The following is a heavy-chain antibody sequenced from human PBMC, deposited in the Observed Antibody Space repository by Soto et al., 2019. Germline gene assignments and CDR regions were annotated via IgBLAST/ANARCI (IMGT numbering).Heavy chain of an antibody. CDR1: GGSLSSYY. Sequence: PSETLSLTCTVSGGSLSSYYWSWIRQPPGKGLEWVGYMYNSGSANYNPSLKSRVTISVDMSQNQFSLKLTSVTDDTAVYYCTTGLSSGYYNFDSWGQGTLVTVSS. D-gene: IGHD3-22*01. CDR2: MYNSGSA. V-gene: IGHV4-59*08. CDR3: TTGLSSGYYNFDS. J-gene: IGHJ4*02.